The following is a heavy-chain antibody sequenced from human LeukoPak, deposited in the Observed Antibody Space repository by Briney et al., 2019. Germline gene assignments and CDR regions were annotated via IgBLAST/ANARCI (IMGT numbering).Heavy chain of an antibody. CDR1: GFTFSTYA. CDR3: AKVTLTSTVVTPFDY. J-gene: IGHJ4*02. D-gene: IGHD4-23*01. Sequence: GGSLRLSCAASGFTFSTYAMTWVRQAPGKGLEWVSLISGTGGSTYYADSMRGRFTISRDNSKNTLYLKMNSLRVEDTAVYYCAKVTLTSTVVTPFDYWGQGTLVTVSS. V-gene: IGHV3-23*01. CDR2: ISGTGGST.